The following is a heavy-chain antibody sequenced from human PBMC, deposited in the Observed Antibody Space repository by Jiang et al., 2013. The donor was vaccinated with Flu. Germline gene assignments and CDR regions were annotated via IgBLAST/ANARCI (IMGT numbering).Heavy chain of an antibody. J-gene: IGHJ4*02. CDR3: ARVASNRAETAMAPTWDY. D-gene: IGHD5-18*01. CDR1: GGTFSSYA. V-gene: IGHV1-69*01. Sequence: AEVKKPGSSVKVSCKASGGTFSSYAISWVRQAPGQGLEWMGGIIPIFGTANYAQKFQGRVTITADESTSTAYMELSSLRSEDTAVYYCARVASNRAETAMAPTWDYWGQGTLVTVSS. CDR2: IIPIFGTA.